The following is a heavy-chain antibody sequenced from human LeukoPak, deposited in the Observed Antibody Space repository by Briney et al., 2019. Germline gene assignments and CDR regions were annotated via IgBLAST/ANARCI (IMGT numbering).Heavy chain of an antibody. CDR3: ARATAVPAALEDAFDI. CDR2: ISSSSSYI. J-gene: IGHJ3*02. V-gene: IGHV3-21*01. D-gene: IGHD2-2*01. CDR1: GFTFSSYS. Sequence: GGSLRLSCAASGFTFSSYSMNWVRQAPGKGLEWVSSISSSSSYIYYADSVKGRFTISRDNAKNSLYLQMNSLRAEDTAVYYCARATAVPAALEDAFDIWGQGTMVTVSS.